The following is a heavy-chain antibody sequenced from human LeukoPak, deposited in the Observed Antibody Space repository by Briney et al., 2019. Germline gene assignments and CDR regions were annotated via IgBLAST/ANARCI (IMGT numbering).Heavy chain of an antibody. J-gene: IGHJ4*02. V-gene: IGHV3-49*03. CDR1: GFTFGVYA. CDR2: IRRKAYGGIT. CDR3: TRGGYSYGFDY. D-gene: IGHD5-18*01. Sequence: GGSRRLSCTASGFTFGVYATSWFRPAPGGGMGWVGFIRRKAYGGITEYAASVKGRFTISRDDSKSIAYLQMNSLKTEDTAVYYCTRGGYSYGFDYWGQGTLVTVSS.